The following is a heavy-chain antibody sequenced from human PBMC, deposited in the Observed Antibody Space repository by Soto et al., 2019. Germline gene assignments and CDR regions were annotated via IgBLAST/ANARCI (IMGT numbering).Heavy chain of an antibody. Sequence: QVQLVQSGAEVKKPGASVMVSCKASGYTFTSYGISWVRQAPGQGLEWMGWISAYNGNTNYAQKLQGRVTMTTDTSTSTAYMELRSLRSDDTAVYYCATIRGNYDFWSGSYYYYMDVWGKGTTVTVSS. J-gene: IGHJ6*03. D-gene: IGHD3-3*01. V-gene: IGHV1-18*01. CDR3: ATIRGNYDFWSGSYYYYMDV. CDR1: GYTFTSYG. CDR2: ISAYNGNT.